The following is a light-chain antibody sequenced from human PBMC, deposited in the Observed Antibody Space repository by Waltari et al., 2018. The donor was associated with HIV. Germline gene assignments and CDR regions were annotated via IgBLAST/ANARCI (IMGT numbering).Light chain of an antibody. Sequence: SYEVTQPPSVSVSPGHTASITCSGDKLGDKYVCWYQHKPGQSPVLVMYQDTKRPPGIPERFSGSNSGNTAALTISGTQAVDEADYYCQVWDNRVFGGGTKLTVL. J-gene: IGLJ3*02. V-gene: IGLV3-1*01. CDR3: QVWDNRV. CDR2: QDT. CDR1: KLGDKY.